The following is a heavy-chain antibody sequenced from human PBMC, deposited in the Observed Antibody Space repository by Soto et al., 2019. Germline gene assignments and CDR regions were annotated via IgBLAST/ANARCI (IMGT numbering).Heavy chain of an antibody. CDR1: GYTFTGYY. CDR3: ARCTNGVCRTFGWFDP. CDR2: INPNSGGT. Sequence: GASVKVSCKASGYTFTGYYMHWVRQAPGQGLEWMGWINPNSGGTNYAQKFQGRVTMTRDTSISTAYMELSRLRSDDTAMYYCARCTNGVCRTFGWFDPWGQGTLVTVSS. J-gene: IGHJ5*02. V-gene: IGHV1-2*02. D-gene: IGHD2-8*01.